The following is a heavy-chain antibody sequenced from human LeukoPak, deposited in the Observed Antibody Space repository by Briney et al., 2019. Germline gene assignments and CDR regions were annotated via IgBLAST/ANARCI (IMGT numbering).Heavy chain of an antibody. J-gene: IGHJ4*02. D-gene: IGHD6-13*01. V-gene: IGHV3-30*18. CDR2: ISYDGSNK. Sequence: GGSLRLSCAASGFTFSSYGMHWVRQASGKGLEWVAVISYDGSNKYYADSVKGRFTISRDNSKNTLYLQMNSLRAEDTAVYYCAKDAAAGTRPYYSDYWGQGTLVTVSS. CDR1: GFTFSSYG. CDR3: AKDAAAGTRPYYSDY.